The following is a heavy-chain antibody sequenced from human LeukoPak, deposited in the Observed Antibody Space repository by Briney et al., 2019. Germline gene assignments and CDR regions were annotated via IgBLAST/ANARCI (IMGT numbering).Heavy chain of an antibody. J-gene: IGHJ4*02. D-gene: IGHD2-2*01. CDR1: GGSISSYY. CDR2: IYYSGST. CDR3: ATICSSTSSYGGAAAGTGIIHY. V-gene: IGHV4-59*01. Sequence: SETLSLTCTVSGGSISSYYWSWIRQPPGKGLEWIGYIYYSGSTNYNPSLKSRVTISVDTSKNQFSLKLSSVTAADTAVYYCATICSSTSSYGGAAAGTGIIHYWGQGTLVTVSS.